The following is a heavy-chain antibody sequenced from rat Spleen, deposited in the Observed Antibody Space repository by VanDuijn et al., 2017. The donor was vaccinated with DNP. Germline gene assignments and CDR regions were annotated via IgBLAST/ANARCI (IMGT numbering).Heavy chain of an antibody. J-gene: IGHJ2*01. D-gene: IGHD5-1*01. V-gene: IGHV5S11*01. CDR2: ITTGGVNT. Sequence: EVQLVESGGDLVQPGRSLKLSCAASGFTFSKYGMAWVRQAPTKGLEWVASITTGGVNTYYRDSVKGRFTISRDNAKSTLYLQMDSLRSEETATYYCARLLTGKAYYFDYWGQGVMVTVSS. CDR3: ARLLTGKAYYFDY. CDR1: GFTFSKYG.